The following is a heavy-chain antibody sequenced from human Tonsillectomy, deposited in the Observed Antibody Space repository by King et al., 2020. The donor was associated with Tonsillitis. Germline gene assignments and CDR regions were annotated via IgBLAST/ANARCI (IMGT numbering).Heavy chain of an antibody. CDR1: GFTFSSDG. J-gene: IGHJ4*02. CDR2: ISYDGSNK. V-gene: IGHV3-33*05. Sequence: VQLVESGGGVVQPGRSLRLSCAASGFTFSSDGMHWVRQAPGKGLEWVAVISYDGSNKYYVDSVKGRLTISRDNSKNMLYLQMNSLRAEDTAVYYCARDRDDYIFDYWGQGTLVTVSS. CDR3: ARDRDDYIFDY. D-gene: IGHD4/OR15-4a*01.